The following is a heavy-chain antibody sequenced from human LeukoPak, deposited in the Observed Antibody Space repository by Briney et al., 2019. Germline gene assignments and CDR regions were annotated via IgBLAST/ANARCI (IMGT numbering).Heavy chain of an antibody. J-gene: IGHJ5*02. CDR2: INHSGST. V-gene: IGHV4-34*01. CDR1: GGSFSGYY. Sequence: PSETLSLTCAVYGGSFSGYYWSWIRQPPGKGLEWIGEINHSGSTNYNPALKSRVTISVDTYKKQFSLNLSSVTGADTAVYYCARKSRRYCSGGSCYSWFDPWGQGTLVTVSS. D-gene: IGHD2-15*01. CDR3: ARKSRRYCSGGSCYSWFDP.